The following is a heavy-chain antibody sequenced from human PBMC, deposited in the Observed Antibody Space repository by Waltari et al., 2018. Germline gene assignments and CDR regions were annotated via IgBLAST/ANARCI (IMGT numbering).Heavy chain of an antibody. Sequence: EVQVLGLWGGLVPPGGSLRPTGAPAGFIFNNFSLNWVRQAPGKGLEWVSGINGYGDKTYYADSVKGRFTLSRDNSRNTLSLQMNSLRAEDTAVYYCAKAHFYDTTGYIEHWGQGTLVTVSS. D-gene: IGHD3-22*01. CDR3: AKAHFYDTTGYIEH. CDR2: INGYGDKT. J-gene: IGHJ1*01. CDR1: GFIFNNFS. V-gene: IGHV3-23*01.